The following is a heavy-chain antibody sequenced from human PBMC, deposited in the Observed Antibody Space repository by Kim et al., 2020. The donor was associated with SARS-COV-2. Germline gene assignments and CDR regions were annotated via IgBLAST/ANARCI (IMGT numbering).Heavy chain of an antibody. Sequence: ASVKVSCKASGYTFTSYGISWVRQAPGQGLEWMGWISAYNGNTNYAQKLQGRATMTTDTSTSTAYMELRSLRSDDTAVYYCARRGGYCSSTSCYGAFDIWGQGTMVTVSS. J-gene: IGHJ3*02. D-gene: IGHD2-2*01. V-gene: IGHV1-18*04. CDR1: GYTFTSYG. CDR3: ARRGGYCSSTSCYGAFDI. CDR2: ISAYNGNT.